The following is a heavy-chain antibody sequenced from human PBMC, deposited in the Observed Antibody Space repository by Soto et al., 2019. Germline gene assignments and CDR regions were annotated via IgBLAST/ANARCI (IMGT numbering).Heavy chain of an antibody. Sequence: CAASGFTFNNYAMNWVRQAPGKGLEWVSSISSSGDDTYYPDSVKGRFTISRDNSRNTLYLQMNSLRAEDTAICYCAKNGYEYRTSSTWFEPWGQGTLVTVSS. CDR3: AKNGYEYRTSSTWFEP. V-gene: IGHV3-23*01. D-gene: IGHD5-12*01. CDR2: ISSSGDDT. J-gene: IGHJ5*02. CDR1: GFTFNNYA.